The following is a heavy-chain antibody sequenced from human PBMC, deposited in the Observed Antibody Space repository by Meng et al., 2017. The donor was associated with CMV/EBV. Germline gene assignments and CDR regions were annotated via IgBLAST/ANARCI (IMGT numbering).Heavy chain of an antibody. D-gene: IGHD2-15*01. CDR2: IRSKAYGGTT. Sequence: GGSLRLSCTASGFTFGDYAMSWVRQAPGKGLEWVGFIRSKAYGGTTEYAASVKGRFTISRDDSKSIAYLQMNSLKTEDTAVYYCTSFPSFNAIATLFDYWGQGTLVTVSS. V-gene: IGHV3-49*04. CDR3: TSFPSFNAIATLFDY. CDR1: GFTFGDYA. J-gene: IGHJ4*02.